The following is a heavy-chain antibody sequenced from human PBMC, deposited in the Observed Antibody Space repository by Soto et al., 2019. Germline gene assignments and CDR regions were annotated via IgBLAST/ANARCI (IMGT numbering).Heavy chain of an antibody. CDR1: GFTFSSYA. D-gene: IGHD2-2*01. J-gene: IGHJ4*02. V-gene: IGHV3-23*01. CDR2: ISGSGGST. CDR3: ANVRYCSSTSCFYFDY. Sequence: GGSLRLSCAASGFTFSSYAMSWVRQAPGKGLEWVSAISGSGGSTYYADSVKGRFTISRDNSKNTLYLQMNSLRAEDTAVYYCANVRYCSSTSCFYFDYWGQRTLVTVSS.